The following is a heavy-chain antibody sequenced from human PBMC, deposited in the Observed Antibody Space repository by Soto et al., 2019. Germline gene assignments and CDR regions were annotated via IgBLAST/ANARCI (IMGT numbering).Heavy chain of an antibody. J-gene: IGHJ4*02. V-gene: IGHV3-21*06. CDR1: GFTFTRYS. CDR3: VRSGDNYNLLDY. CDR2: ISSTTNYI. Sequence: SLRLSCAASGFTFTRYSMNWVRQAPGKGLEWVSSISSTTNYIYYGDSMKGRFTISRDNAKNSLYLEMNSLRGDDTAIYYCVRSGDNYNLLDYWGQGTQVT. D-gene: IGHD1-1*01.